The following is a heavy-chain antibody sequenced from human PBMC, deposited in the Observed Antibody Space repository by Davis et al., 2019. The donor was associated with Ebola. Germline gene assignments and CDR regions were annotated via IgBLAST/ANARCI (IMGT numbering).Heavy chain of an antibody. J-gene: IGHJ4*02. Sequence: GESLKISCAASRFTFSSHAMHWVRQAPGKGLEWVAIISYGGDNIDYADSVKGRFTISRHSSENTVFLQMNSLRPDDTAVYYCARDPPQSGGYVWGQGTLVTVSS. V-gene: IGHV3-30*14. CDR1: RFTFSSHA. CDR3: ARDPPQSGGYV. D-gene: IGHD5-12*01. CDR2: ISYGGDNI.